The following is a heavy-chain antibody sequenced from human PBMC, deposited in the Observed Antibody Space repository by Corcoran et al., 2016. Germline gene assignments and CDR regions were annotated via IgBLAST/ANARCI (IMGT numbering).Heavy chain of an antibody. Sequence: EVQLVQSGAEVKKPGESLKISCKGSGYSFTSYWIGWMRQMPGKGLEWMGIIYPGDSDTRYSPSFQGQVTISADKSISTAYLQWSSLKASDTAMYYCARHWTTASYYYGMDVWGQGTTVTVSS. D-gene: IGHD4-17*01. CDR1: GYSFTSYW. V-gene: IGHV5-51*01. CDR2: IYPGDSDT. J-gene: IGHJ6*02. CDR3: ARHWTTASYYYGMDV.